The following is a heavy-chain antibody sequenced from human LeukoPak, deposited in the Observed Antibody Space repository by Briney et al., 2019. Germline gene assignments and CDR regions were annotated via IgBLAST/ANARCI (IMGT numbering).Heavy chain of an antibody. CDR2: ISDSGGTT. D-gene: IGHD6-19*01. CDR3: AKDARRSSGWYFFDH. CDR1: GFSFSNLA. J-gene: IGHJ4*02. Sequence: PGGSLRLSCVASGFSFSNLAMGWVRQAPGKGGEWGSVISDSGGTTYYADSVKGRFTISRDNSRNTLYLRMNSLRVEDTAVYYCAKDARRSSGWYFFDHWGQGTLVTVSS. V-gene: IGHV3-23*01.